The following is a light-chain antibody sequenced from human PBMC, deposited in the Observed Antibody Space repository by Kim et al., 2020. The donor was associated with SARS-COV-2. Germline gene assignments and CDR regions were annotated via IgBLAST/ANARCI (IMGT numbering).Light chain of an antibody. CDR1: QSISTS. CDR3: QQYETYWT. V-gene: IGKV1-5*03. Sequence: GDRVTITCQASQSISTSLAWYQQKPGKAPKLLIYKASTLESGVPSRFSGSGSGTEFTLTISSLQPDDFATYYCQQYETYWTFGQGTKVDIK. CDR2: KAS. J-gene: IGKJ1*01.